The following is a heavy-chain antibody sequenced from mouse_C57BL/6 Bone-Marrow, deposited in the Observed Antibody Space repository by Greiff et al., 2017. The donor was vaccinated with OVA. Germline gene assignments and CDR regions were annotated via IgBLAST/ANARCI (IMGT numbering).Heavy chain of an antibody. D-gene: IGHD2-5*01. V-gene: IGHV1-81*01. CDR2: IYPRSGNT. Sequence: QVQLQQSGAELARPGASVKLSCKASGYTFTSYGISWVKQRTGQGLEWIGEIYPRSGNTYYNEKFKGKATLTADKSSSTAYMELRSLTSDDSAVYFCASPEAYYSNYDYYAMDYWGQGTSVTVSS. CDR1: GYTFTSYG. J-gene: IGHJ4*01. CDR3: ASPEAYYSNYDYYAMDY.